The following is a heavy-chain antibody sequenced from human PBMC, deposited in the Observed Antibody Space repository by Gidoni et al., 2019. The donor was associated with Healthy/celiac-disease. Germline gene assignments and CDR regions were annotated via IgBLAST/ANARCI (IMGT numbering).Heavy chain of an antibody. CDR3: ARHIVVVPAAMSYYYYGMDV. Sequence: QVQLVQSGAEVKKPGSSVKVSCKASGGTFSSYAISWVRQAPGQGLEWMGGSIPIFGTANYAQKVQGRVTITADESTSTAYMELSSLRSEDTAVYYCARHIVVVPAAMSYYYYGMDVWGQGTTVTVSS. V-gene: IGHV1-69*01. J-gene: IGHJ6*02. D-gene: IGHD2-2*01. CDR2: SIPIFGTA. CDR1: GGTFSSYA.